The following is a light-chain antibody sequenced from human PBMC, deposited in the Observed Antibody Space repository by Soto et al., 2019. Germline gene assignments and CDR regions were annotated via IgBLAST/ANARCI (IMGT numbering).Light chain of an antibody. V-gene: IGKV1-5*03. CDR3: QHYTISGCT. Sequence: DIQLTQSPSTLSASIGDRVTITCRASQSIDGWLAWYQQKPGEAPKLLIYKSSTSQPGVPSRFSGSGSGTDFPLTISTLQPGDFATYYCQHYTISGCTFGQGTKVDIK. J-gene: IGKJ2*02. CDR1: QSIDGW. CDR2: KSS.